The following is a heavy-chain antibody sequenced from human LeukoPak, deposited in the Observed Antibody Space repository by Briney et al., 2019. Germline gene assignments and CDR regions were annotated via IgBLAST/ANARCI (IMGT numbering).Heavy chain of an antibody. D-gene: IGHD1-26*01. CDR1: DASISVYY. Sequence: SETLSLTCTVSDASISVYYWSWIRQPPGKGLEWIGSIHFSGSTNYNPSLRSRVTISVDTSKNQLSLKLSSVTAADTAVYYCARDLGGIYFDYWGQGTLVTVSS. V-gene: IGHV4-59*01. CDR2: IHFSGST. CDR3: ARDLGGIYFDY. J-gene: IGHJ4*02.